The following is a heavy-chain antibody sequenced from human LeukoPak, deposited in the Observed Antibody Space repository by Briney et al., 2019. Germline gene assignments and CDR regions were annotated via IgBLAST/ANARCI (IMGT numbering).Heavy chain of an antibody. CDR2: IKQDGSEK. J-gene: IGHJ4*02. Sequence: GGSLRLSCAASGFTFSSYWMSWVRQAPGKGLEWVANIKQDGSEKYYGDSVKGRFTISRDNAKNSLYLQMNSLRAEDTAVYYCARESGDIVATITNFDYWGQGTLVTVSS. V-gene: IGHV3-7*01. D-gene: IGHD5-12*01. CDR1: GFTFSSYW. CDR3: ARESGDIVATITNFDY.